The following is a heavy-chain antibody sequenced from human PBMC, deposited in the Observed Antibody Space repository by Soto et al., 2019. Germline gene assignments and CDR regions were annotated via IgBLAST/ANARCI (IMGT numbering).Heavy chain of an antibody. D-gene: IGHD1-1*01. CDR2: ISAHNGNT. Sequence: QVHLVQSGAEVKKPGASVKVSCQASGYAFTTYGITWVRQAPGQGLEWMGWISAHNGNTNYAQKLQGSVTVTRDTSTSTAYLELRSLRSVDTAVYSCARGRYGNYWGQGALVTVSS. V-gene: IGHV1-18*01. J-gene: IGHJ4*02. CDR3: ARGRYGNY. CDR1: GYAFTTYG.